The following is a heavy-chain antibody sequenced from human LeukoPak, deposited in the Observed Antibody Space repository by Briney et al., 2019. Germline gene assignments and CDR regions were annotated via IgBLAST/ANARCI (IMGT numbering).Heavy chain of an antibody. D-gene: IGHD6-6*01. CDR2: INPQTGAT. V-gene: IGHV1-2*02. Sequence: ASVKVSCKASGYIFSDHYMHWVRQAPGQGLEWMGWINPQTGATNYAQKFQGRATMTRDTSMNTAYMELHSLTSDDTAVYYCAKDDPKTCPDARCSSALDSWVQGTLVTVST. CDR3: AKDDPKTCPDARCSSALDS. CDR1: GYIFSDHY. J-gene: IGHJ4*02.